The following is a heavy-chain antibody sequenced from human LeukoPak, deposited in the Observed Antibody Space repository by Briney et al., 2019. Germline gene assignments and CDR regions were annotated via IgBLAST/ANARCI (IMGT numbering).Heavy chain of an antibody. J-gene: IGHJ5*02. CDR1: GYTFTTYD. CDR3: ARGRGSGHKENWFDP. D-gene: IGHD6-19*01. V-gene: IGHV1-8*01. CDR2: MNPNSGNT. Sequence: GASVKVSCKASGYTFTTYDINWERQATGQGLEWMGWMNPNSGNTGYTQKFQGRVTMTRNTSISTAYMELSSLRSEDTAVYYCARGRGSGHKENWFDPWGQGTLVTVSS.